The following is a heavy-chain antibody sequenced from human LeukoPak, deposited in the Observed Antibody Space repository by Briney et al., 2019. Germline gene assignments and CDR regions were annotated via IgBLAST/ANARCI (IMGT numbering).Heavy chain of an antibody. CDR2: VYSGGTT. J-gene: IGHJ4*02. CDR3: ARGGAYYFSFDS. D-gene: IGHD3-22*01. CDR1: GGSTSIHY. V-gene: IGHV4-4*07. Sequence: SETLSLTCSVSGGSTSIHYGTWIRQPAGKGLEWIGRVYSGGTTNYNPSLKSRVTMSVDTSNHQFSLRLSPVTAAETAVYYCARGGAYYFSFDSWGQGILVTVSS.